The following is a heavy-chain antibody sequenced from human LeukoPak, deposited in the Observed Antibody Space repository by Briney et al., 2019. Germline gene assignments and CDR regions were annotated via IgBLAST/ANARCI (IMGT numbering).Heavy chain of an antibody. J-gene: IGHJ2*01. V-gene: IGHV1-18*01. CDR2: ISAYNGNT. D-gene: IGHD3-10*01. Sequence: ASVKVSCKAYGYTFSSYGISWVRQAPGQGLEWMGWISAYNGNTHYAQNFQGRFTMTTETSLRTAYMELRSLRSDDTAVYYCARDLPEVSPVWSSWYFDLWGRGTLVTVSS. CDR3: ARDLPEVSPVWSSWYFDL. CDR1: GYTFSSYG.